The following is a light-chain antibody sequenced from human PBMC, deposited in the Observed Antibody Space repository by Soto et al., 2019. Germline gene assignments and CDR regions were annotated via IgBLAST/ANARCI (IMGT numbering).Light chain of an antibody. CDR1: QSVLYSSNSQNY. V-gene: IGKV4-1*01. J-gene: IGKJ2*01. CDR2: WAS. CDR3: QQYYSTPYT. Sequence: DIVMTQCPDSLAVSLGERATINCKSSQSVLYSSNSQNYLVWYQQKPGQPPKLLIYWASTRESGVPDRFSGSGSGTDFTLTITSLQAEDVAVYYCQQYYSTPYTFGQGTKLEI.